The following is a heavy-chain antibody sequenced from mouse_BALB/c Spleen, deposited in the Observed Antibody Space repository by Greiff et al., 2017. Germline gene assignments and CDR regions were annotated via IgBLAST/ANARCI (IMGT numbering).Heavy chain of an antibody. V-gene: IGHV14-3*02. CDR3: ADYYGSSYAWFAD. CDR1: GFNIKDTY. Sequence: EVQVVESGAELVKPGASVKLSCTASGFNIKDTYMHWVKQRPEQGLEWIGRIDPANGNTKYDPKFQGKATITADTSSNTAYLQLSSLTSEDTAVYYCADYYGSSYAWFADGGQGTLVTVAA. CDR2: IDPANGNT. J-gene: IGHJ3*01. D-gene: IGHD1-1*01.